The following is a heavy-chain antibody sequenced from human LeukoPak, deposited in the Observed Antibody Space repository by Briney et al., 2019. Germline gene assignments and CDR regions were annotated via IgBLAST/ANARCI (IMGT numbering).Heavy chain of an antibody. CDR3: ARGSEPYLFDY. V-gene: IGHV4-30-2*01. D-gene: IGHD6-19*01. J-gene: IGHJ4*02. Sequence: SETLSLTCTVSGGSISSGGYYWSWIRQPPGKGLEWIGYIYHSGSTYYNPSLKSRVTISVDRSKNQFSLKLSSVTAADTAVYYCARGSEPYLFDYWGQGTLVTVSS. CDR2: IYHSGST. CDR1: GGSISSGGYY.